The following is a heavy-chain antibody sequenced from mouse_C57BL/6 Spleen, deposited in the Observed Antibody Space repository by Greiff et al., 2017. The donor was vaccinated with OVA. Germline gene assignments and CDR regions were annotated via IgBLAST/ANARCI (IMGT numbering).Heavy chain of an antibody. CDR2: ISDGGSYT. J-gene: IGHJ2*01. CDR1: GFTFSSYA. Sequence: EVQVVESGGGLVKPGGSLKLSCAASGFTFSSYAMSWVRQTPETRLEWVATISDGGSYTYYPDNVKGRFTISRDNAKNNLYLQMSQLNAEDTAMYYCARYYINSYFDYWGQGTTLTVSS. CDR3: ARYYINSYFDY. V-gene: IGHV5-4*01. D-gene: IGHD2-5*01.